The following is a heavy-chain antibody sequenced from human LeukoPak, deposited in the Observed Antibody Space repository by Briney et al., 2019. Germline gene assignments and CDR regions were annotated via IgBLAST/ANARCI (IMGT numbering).Heavy chain of an antibody. D-gene: IGHD2-15*01. CDR3: AKYGVSPSGAFDPRDPFDI. CDR2: ISGSGGST. V-gene: IGHV3-23*01. J-gene: IGHJ3*02. CDR1: GFTFSTHA. Sequence: GGSLRLSCAASGFTFSTHAMSWVRQAPGKGLEWVSAISGSGGSTYYADSVKGRFTISRDNSKNTLYLQMNSLRAEDTAVYYCAKYGVSPSGAFDPRDPFDIWGQGTMVTVSS.